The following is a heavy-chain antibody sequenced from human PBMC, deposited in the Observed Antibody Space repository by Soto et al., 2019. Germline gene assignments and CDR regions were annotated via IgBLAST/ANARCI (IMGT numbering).Heavy chain of an antibody. CDR2: IIPVFGTT. CDR1: GDLFNNYA. CDR3: AIEVWGRGGYYLDS. J-gene: IGHJ4*02. V-gene: IGHV1-69*01. D-gene: IGHD7-27*01. Sequence: QVQLVQSGAEVKEPGSSVKVSCKATGDLFNNYAFNWVRQAPGQGLEWMGGIIPVFGTTKYAQKFRDRVTLVADGSTSTSYMELSSLTSDDTAVYYCAIEVWGRGGYYLDSWGQGTLVTVSS.